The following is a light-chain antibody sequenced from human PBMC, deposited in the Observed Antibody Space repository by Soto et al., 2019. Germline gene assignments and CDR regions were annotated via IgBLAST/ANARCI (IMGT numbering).Light chain of an antibody. CDR2: DSS. CDR3: QQRYSWPPLFF. Sequence: TLSCRAIQSVSSYLAWYQQKPGQAPRLLVYDSSNRAPGIPAKFSGSGSGSDFTLTISSLEPEDFAVYYCQQRYSWPPLFFFGPRTILEIK. J-gene: IGKJ3*01. V-gene: IGKV3-11*01. CDR1: QSVSSY.